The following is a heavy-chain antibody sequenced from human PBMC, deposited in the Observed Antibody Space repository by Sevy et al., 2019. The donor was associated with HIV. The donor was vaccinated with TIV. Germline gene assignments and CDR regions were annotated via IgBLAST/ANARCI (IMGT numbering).Heavy chain of an antibody. V-gene: IGHV3-23*01. CDR3: AKDRLKYYYDSSGYYLNWFDP. J-gene: IGHJ5*02. Sequence: LSLTCAASGFTFSSYAMSWVRQAPGKGLEWVSAISGSGGSTYYADSVKGRFTISRDNSKNTLYLQMNSLRAEDTAVYYCAKDRLKYYYDSSGYYLNWFDPWGQGTLVTVSS. D-gene: IGHD3-22*01. CDR2: ISGSGGST. CDR1: GFTFSSYA.